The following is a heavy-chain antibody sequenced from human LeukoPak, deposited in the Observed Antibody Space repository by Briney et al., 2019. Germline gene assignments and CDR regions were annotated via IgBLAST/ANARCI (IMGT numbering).Heavy chain of an antibody. J-gene: IGHJ4*02. Sequence: SETLSLTCTVSGGSISAYYWSWIRQPPGTGLEWIGYISYSGSTKYNPSLKSRVTISVDTSKNQFSLKLSSVTAADTAVYYCARYGMATIQFFDYWGQGTLFTVSS. CDR3: ARYGMATIQFFDY. CDR2: ISYSGST. D-gene: IGHD5-24*01. CDR1: GGSISAYY. V-gene: IGHV4-59*01.